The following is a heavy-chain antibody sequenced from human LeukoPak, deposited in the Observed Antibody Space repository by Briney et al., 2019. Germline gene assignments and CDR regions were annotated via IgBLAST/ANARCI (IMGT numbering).Heavy chain of an antibody. D-gene: IGHD3-22*01. Sequence: GRSLRLSCAASGFTFSSYGMHWVRQAPGKGLEWVAVIWYDGSNKYYADSVKGRFTISRDNSKNTLYLQMNSLRAEDTAVYYCASSGYYYGGYYFDYWGQGTLVTVSS. J-gene: IGHJ4*02. CDR2: IWYDGSNK. CDR1: GFTFSSYG. V-gene: IGHV3-33*01. CDR3: ASSGYYYGGYYFDY.